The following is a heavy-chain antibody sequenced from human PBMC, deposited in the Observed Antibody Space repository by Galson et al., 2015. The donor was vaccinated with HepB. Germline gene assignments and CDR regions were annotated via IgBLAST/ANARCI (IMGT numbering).Heavy chain of an antibody. D-gene: IGHD3-22*01. J-gene: IGHJ4*02. CDR2: IIPILGIA. CDR3: ASRGYYYDSSGYFGY. V-gene: IGHV1-69*02. Sequence: SVKVSCKASGGTFSSYTISWVRQAPGQGLEWMGRIIPILGIANHAQKFQGRVTITADKSTSTAYMELSSLRSEDTAVYYCASRGYYYDSSGYFGYWGQGTLVTVSS. CDR1: GGTFSSYT.